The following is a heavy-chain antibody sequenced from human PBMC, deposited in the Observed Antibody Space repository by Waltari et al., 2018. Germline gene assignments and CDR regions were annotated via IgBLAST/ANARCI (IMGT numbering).Heavy chain of an antibody. CDR2: IIPIFGTA. CDR1: GGTFSSYA. J-gene: IGHJ4*02. V-gene: IGHV1-69*06. D-gene: IGHD6-19*01. Sequence: QVQLVQSGAEVKKPGSSVKVSCKASGGTFSSYAISWVRQAPGQGLEWMGGIIPIFGTANDAQKFHGRVTMTEDTSTDTAYMELSSLRSEDTAVYYCATVGYSSGWYGMVFDYWGQGTLVTVSS. CDR3: ATVGYSSGWYGMVFDY.